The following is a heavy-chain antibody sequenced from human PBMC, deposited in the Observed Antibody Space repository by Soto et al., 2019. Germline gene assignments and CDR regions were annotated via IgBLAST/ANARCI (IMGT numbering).Heavy chain of an antibody. CDR3: VRENWSGYYNTHS. J-gene: IGHJ5*01. Sequence: PSETLSLTCTVSGGSISSSSYYWGWIRQPPGKGLEWIGSIYYRGSTYYNPSLRSRVTISVDTPKNQFSLKLSSVTAADTAVYYFVRENWSGYYNTHSLGHGTLVTV. CDR1: GGSISSSSYY. D-gene: IGHD3-3*01. V-gene: IGHV4-39*02. CDR2: IYYRGST.